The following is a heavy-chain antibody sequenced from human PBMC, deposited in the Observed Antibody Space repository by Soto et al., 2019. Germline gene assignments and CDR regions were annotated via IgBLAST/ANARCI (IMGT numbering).Heavy chain of an antibody. J-gene: IGHJ5*02. CDR1: SHH. CDR3: ARHTPAIRISDS. CDR2: IYYSGYT. V-gene: IGHV4-39*01. Sequence: SHHRIFINQPPGKGLEWIASIYYSGYTYYNPSLKSRVTISVDTSKNQFSLKLSSVTAADTAVYYCARHTPAIRISDSWGQGTLVSVS. D-gene: IGHD2-15*01.